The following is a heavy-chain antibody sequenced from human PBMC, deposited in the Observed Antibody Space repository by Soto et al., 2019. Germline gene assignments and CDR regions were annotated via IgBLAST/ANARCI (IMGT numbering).Heavy chain of an antibody. CDR1: GYTLTELS. CDR2: FDPEDGET. J-gene: IGHJ3*02. Sequence: SVKDSCQVSGYTLTELSMHWGREAPGKGLEWMGGFDPEDGETIYAQKFQGRVTMTEDTSTDTAYMELSSLRSEDTAVYYCATLRVGATYAFDIWGQGTMVTVSS. CDR3: ATLRVGATYAFDI. V-gene: IGHV1-24*01. D-gene: IGHD1-26*01.